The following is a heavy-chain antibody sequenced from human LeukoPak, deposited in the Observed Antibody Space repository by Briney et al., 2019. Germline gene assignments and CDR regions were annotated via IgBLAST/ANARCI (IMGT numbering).Heavy chain of an antibody. J-gene: IGHJ4*02. CDR2: ISSSSSYI. V-gene: IGHV3-21*04. CDR3: AKSLWGVAVAGTVDY. CDR1: GFTFSSYS. Sequence: GGSLRLSCAASGFTFSSYSMNWVRQAPGKGLEWVSSISSSSSYIYYADSVKGRFTISRDNSKNTLYLQMNSLRAEDTAVYYCAKSLWGVAVAGTVDYWGQGTLVTVSS. D-gene: IGHD6-19*01.